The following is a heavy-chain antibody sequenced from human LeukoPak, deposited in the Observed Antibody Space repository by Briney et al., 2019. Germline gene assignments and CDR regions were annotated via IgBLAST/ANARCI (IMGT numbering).Heavy chain of an antibody. V-gene: IGHV1-24*01. D-gene: IGHD3-10*01. CDR1: GYTLTEMS. CDR2: FDPKYGET. Sequence: ASVTVSCKVSGYTLTEMSIHWVRQAPGKGLEWMGGFDPKYGETIYAQQIQGRATMTEDTSTDTAYMELSSLRSEDTTVYYCAAAPPLYGSGSYAYFDYWGQGTLVTVSS. J-gene: IGHJ4*02. CDR3: AAAPPLYGSGSYAYFDY.